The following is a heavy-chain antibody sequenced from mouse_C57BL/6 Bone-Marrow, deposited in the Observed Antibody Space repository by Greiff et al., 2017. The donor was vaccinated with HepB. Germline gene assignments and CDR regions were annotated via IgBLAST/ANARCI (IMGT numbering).Heavy chain of an antibody. CDR2: IDPSDSYT. D-gene: IGHD2-4*01. V-gene: IGHV1-59*01. Sequence: QVQLQQPGAELVRPGTSVKLSCKASGYTFTSYWMHWVKQRPGQGLEWIGVIDPSDSYTNYNQKFKGKATLTVDTSSSTAYMQLSSLTSEDSAVYYCARPYNYYDPFAYWGQGTLVTVSA. CDR3: ARPYNYYDPFAY. CDR1: GYTFTSYW. J-gene: IGHJ3*01.